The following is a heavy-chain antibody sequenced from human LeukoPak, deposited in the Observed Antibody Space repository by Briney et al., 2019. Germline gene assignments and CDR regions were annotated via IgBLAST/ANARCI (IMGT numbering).Heavy chain of an antibody. V-gene: IGHV3-74*01. CDR3: ATLQSESSSWYYYYYGMDV. D-gene: IGHD6-13*01. Sequence: GGSLRLSCAASGFTFSSYWMHWVRQAPGEGLVWVSRINSDGSSTSYADSVKGRFTISRDNAKNTLYLQMNSLRAEDTAVYYCATLQSESSSWYYYYYGMDVWGKGTTVTVSS. CDR1: GFTFSSYW. J-gene: IGHJ6*04. CDR2: INSDGSST.